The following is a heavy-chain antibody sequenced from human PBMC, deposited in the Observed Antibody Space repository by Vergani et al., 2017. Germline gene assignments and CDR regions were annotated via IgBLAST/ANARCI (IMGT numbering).Heavy chain of an antibody. Sequence: QVQLVQSGAEVKKPGSSVKVSCKASGATFRSNTISWVRQVPGQGLEWMGRIIPVLGKTNYAQDFQGRLTITADTSTSTAYMELTSLRSQDTAVYYCARQKDYYMDVWGKGATVTVS. CDR2: IIPVLGKT. CDR1: GATFRSNT. CDR3: ARQKDYYMDV. V-gene: IGHV1-69*02. J-gene: IGHJ6*03.